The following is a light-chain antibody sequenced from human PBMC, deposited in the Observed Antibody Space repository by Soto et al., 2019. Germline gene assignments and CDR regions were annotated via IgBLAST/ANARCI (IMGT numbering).Light chain of an antibody. CDR2: GAS. J-gene: IGKJ1*01. V-gene: IGKV3-15*01. CDR1: QSVSTN. Sequence: RVMTQSPATLSLSPGERATLSCRASQSVSTNVAWYQQKPGQAPRLLIYGASTRATDIPARFSGSGSGTDFTLTISSLQSEEFAVYYCQQYNNWPPRTFGQGTKVDIK. CDR3: QQYNNWPPRT.